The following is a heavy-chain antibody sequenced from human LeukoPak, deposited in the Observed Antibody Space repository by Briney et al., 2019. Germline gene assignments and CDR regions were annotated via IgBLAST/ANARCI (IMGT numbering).Heavy chain of an antibody. D-gene: IGHD5-12*01. CDR3: AKDRLGVPGSGYEDY. CDR2: ISGAGGNT. V-gene: IGHV3-23*01. J-gene: IGHJ4*02. Sequence: GGSLRLSCAASGFTSGYTFSSYAMSWVRQAPGKGLEWVPAISGAGGNTYYVDSVKGRFTISRDNSRNTLYLQMNSLRAEDTAVYYCAKDRLGVPGSGYEDYWGQGTLVTVSS. CDR1: GFTSGYTFSSYA.